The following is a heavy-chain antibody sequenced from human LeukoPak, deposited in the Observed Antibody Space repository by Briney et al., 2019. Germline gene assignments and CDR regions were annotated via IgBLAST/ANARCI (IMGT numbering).Heavy chain of an antibody. D-gene: IGHD1-20*01. J-gene: IGHJ6*03. CDR2: IYYSGST. Sequence: SETLSLTCTVSGESISGFYWNWIRQPPGKGLEWIGYIYYSGSTNYNPSLKSRVTISIDTSKNQFSLKLSSVTAADTAVYYCARGDNWNLYPYYYYYMDVWGKGTTVTVSS. CDR3: ARGDNWNLYPYYYYYMDV. V-gene: IGHV4-59*08. CDR1: GESISGFY.